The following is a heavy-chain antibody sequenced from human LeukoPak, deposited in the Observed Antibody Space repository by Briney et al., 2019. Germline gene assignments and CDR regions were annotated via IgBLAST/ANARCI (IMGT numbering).Heavy chain of an antibody. J-gene: IGHJ4*02. CDR3: ARDRDY. V-gene: IGHV4-30-2*01. CDR2: IYHSGST. Sequence: PSETLPLTCAVSGGSISSGGYSWSWIRQPPGKGLEWIGYIYHSGSTYYNPSLKSRVTISVDRSKNQFSLKLSSVTAADTAVYYCARDRDYWGQGTLVTVSS. CDR1: GGSISSGGYS.